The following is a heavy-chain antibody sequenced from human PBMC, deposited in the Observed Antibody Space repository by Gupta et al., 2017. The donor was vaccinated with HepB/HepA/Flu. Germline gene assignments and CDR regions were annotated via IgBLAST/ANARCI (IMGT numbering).Heavy chain of an antibody. V-gene: IGHV3-33*01. D-gene: IGHD2-15*01. J-gene: IGHJ6*02. CDR3: ARDLVVVAAHAYYYYYYGMDV. Sequence: QVQLVESGGGVVQPGRSLRLSCAASGFTFSSYGMHWVRQAPGKGLEWVAVIWYDGSNKYYADSVKGRVTISRDNSKNTLYLQMNSLRAEDTAVYYCARDLVVVAAHAYYYYYYGMDVWGQGTTVTVSS. CDR2: IWYDGSNK. CDR1: GFTFSSYG.